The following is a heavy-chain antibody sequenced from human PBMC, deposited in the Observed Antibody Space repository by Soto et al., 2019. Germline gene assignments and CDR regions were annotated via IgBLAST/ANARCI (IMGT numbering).Heavy chain of an antibody. CDR2: ISSSGSTI. V-gene: IGHV3-48*03. Sequence: VGSLRLSCAASGFTFSSYEMNWVRQAPGKGLEWVSYISSSGSTIYYADSVKGRFTISRDNSKNTLYLQMNSLRAEDTAVYYCAKVPRPYYYDSSGYYSDYWGQGTLVTVSS. CDR1: GFTFSSYE. J-gene: IGHJ4*02. CDR3: AKVPRPYYYDSSGYYSDY. D-gene: IGHD3-22*01.